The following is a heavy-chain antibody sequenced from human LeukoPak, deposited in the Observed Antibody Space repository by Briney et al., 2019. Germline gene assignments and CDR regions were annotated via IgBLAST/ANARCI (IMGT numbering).Heavy chain of an antibody. Sequence: GGSLRLSCAASGFTFDDYAMHWVRQAPGKGLEWVSGISWNSGSIGYADSVKGRFTISRDNAKNSLYLQMNSLRAEDTALYYCARGNYYGSGSYYIDYWGQGTLVTVSS. J-gene: IGHJ4*02. CDR1: GFTFDDYA. D-gene: IGHD3-10*01. CDR2: ISWNSGSI. CDR3: ARGNYYGSGSYYIDY. V-gene: IGHV3-9*01.